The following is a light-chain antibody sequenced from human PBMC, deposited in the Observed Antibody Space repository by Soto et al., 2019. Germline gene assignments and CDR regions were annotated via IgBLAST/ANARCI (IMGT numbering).Light chain of an antibody. V-gene: IGLV2-14*01. CDR1: CSDISTYNF. CDR2: DVS. CDR3: CINTGTSWV. J-gene: IGLJ3*02. Sequence: QSALTQPASVSGSPGQSITISCTGTCSDISTYNFVSWYQQHPGKAPKLMIYDVSNRPSGVSDRFSGSKSGKTASLTISGLQAEDEDYYCCCINTGTSWVFGGGTKLTVL.